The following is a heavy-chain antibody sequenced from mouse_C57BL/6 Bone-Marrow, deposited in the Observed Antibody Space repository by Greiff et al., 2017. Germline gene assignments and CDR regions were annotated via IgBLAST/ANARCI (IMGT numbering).Heavy chain of an antibody. Sequence: QVQLQQSGAELVKPGASVKISCKASGYAISSYWMNWVKQRPGKGLEWIGQIYPGDGDTNYNGKFKGKATLTADKSSSTAYMQLSSVTSDDSAVYFCAREDYVYFFDYWGQGTTLTVSS. CDR1: GYAISSYW. J-gene: IGHJ2*01. V-gene: IGHV1-80*01. CDR3: AREDYVYFFDY. CDR2: IYPGDGDT. D-gene: IGHD1-1*02.